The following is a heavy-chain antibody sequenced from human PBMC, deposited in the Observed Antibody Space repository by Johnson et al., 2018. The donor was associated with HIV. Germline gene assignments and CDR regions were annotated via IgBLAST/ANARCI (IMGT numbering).Heavy chain of an antibody. V-gene: IGHV3-23*04. CDR1: GFTFSSYA. Sequence: VQLVESGGGLVQPGGSLRLSCAVSGFTFSSYAMSWVRQAPGKGLEWVSAISGSGGSRYYADSVKGRFTISRDNSKNTLYLQMNSLRPEDTAVYYCARVEAAAGLAFDIWGQGTMVTVSS. CDR3: ARVEAAAGLAFDI. D-gene: IGHD6-13*01. CDR2: ISGSGGSR. J-gene: IGHJ3*02.